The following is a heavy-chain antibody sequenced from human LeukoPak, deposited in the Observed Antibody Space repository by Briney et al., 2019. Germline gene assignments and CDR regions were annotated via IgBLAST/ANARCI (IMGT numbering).Heavy chain of an antibody. V-gene: IGHV3-30*02. J-gene: IGHJ6*03. CDR2: IRYDGSNK. CDR1: GFTFSSYG. Sequence: GGSLRLSCAASGFTFSSYGMHWVRQAPGKGLEWVAFIRYDGSNKYYADSVKGRFTISRDNSKNTLYLQMNSLRAEDTAVYYCAEDFGAARPRTYYYYYMDVWGKGTTVTVSS. D-gene: IGHD6-6*01. CDR3: AEDFGAARPRTYYYYYMDV.